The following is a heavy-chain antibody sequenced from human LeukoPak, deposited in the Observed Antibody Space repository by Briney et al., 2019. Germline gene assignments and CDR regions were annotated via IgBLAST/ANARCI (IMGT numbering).Heavy chain of an antibody. Sequence: SETLSLTCTVSGGSISSYYWSWIRQPAGKGLEWIGRIYTSGSTNYNPSLKSRVTMSVDTSKNQFSLKLSSVTAADTAVYYRASGSITIFPDNYYFDYWGQGTLVTVSS. CDR2: IYTSGST. J-gene: IGHJ4*02. CDR3: ASGSITIFPDNYYFDY. D-gene: IGHD3-3*01. CDR1: GGSISSYY. V-gene: IGHV4-4*07.